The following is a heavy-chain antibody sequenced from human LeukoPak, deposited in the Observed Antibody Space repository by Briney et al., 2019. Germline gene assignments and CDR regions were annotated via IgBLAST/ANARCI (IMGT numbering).Heavy chain of an antibody. Sequence: GSLRLSCAASGFTFSNYGMSWVRQAPGKGLEWVSGISGSGGSTYYADSVKGRFTISRDNSKNTLFLQMNSLRAEDGAVYYCAKDSLRTVPKASFDSWGQGTLVTVSS. V-gene: IGHV3-23*01. CDR2: ISGSGGST. CDR1: GFTFSNYG. J-gene: IGHJ4*02. CDR3: AKDSLRTVPKASFDS. D-gene: IGHD2-2*01.